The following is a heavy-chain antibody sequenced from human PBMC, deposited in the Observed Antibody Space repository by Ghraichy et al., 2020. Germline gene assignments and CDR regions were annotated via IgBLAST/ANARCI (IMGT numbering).Heavy chain of an antibody. CDR3: VTDYDSSGHYDENDDS. CDR2: IGTDVDGT. J-gene: IGHJ5*02. D-gene: IGHD3-22*01. V-gene: IGHV3-23*01. CDR1: GFIFAKYA. Sequence: GGSLRLSCAASGFIFAKYAMNWVRQAPGKGLEWVATIGTDVDGTHYADSVMGRFSISRDNSKNTLLLQMNSLRAEDTAVYYCVTDYDSSGHYDENDDSWGQGTLVTVSS.